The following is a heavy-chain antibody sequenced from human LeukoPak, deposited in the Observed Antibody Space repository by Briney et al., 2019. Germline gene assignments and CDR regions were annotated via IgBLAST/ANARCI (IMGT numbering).Heavy chain of an antibody. CDR1: GFTFSDYG. D-gene: IGHD2-8*01. Sequence: PGGSLRLSCAASGFTFSDYGMHWVRQAPGKGLEWVTVISYDGSNKYYGDSVKGRFTISRDNAKKSLYLQMNSLRAEDTAVYYCARDNGNKYYFDYWGQGTLVTVSS. V-gene: IGHV3-30*03. CDR2: ISYDGSNK. J-gene: IGHJ4*02. CDR3: ARDNGNKYYFDY.